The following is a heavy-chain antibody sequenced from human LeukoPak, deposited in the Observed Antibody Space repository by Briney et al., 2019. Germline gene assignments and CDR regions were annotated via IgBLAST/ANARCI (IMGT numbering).Heavy chain of an antibody. CDR1: GFTFSSYA. CDR3: AKTVSGSHSYQGGDY. CDR2: ISGSGGNT. J-gene: IGHJ4*02. D-gene: IGHD3-16*02. V-gene: IGHV3-23*01. Sequence: GGSLRLSCAASGFTFSSYAMSWVRQAPGKGLEWVSSISGSGGNTYYADSVKGRFTMSRDNSKNTLYLQMNSLRAEDTAVYFCAKTVSGSHSYQGGDYWGQGTLVTVST.